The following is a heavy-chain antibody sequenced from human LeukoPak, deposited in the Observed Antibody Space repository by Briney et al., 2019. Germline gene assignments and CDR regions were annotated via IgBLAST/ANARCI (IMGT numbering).Heavy chain of an antibody. CDR2: ISYDGSNK. Sequence: GGSLRLSCAASGFTFSSYAMHWVRQAPGKGLEWVAVISYDGSNKYYADSVKGRFTISRDNSKNTLYLQMNSLRAEDTAVYYCARLGVHRSSTSCYWFDYWGQGTLVTVSS. J-gene: IGHJ4*02. CDR1: GFTFSSYA. V-gene: IGHV3-30-3*01. D-gene: IGHD2-2*01. CDR3: ARLGVHRSSTSCYWFDY.